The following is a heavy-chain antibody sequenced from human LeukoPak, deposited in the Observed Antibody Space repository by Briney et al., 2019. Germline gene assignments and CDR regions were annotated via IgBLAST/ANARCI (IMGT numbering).Heavy chain of an antibody. D-gene: IGHD5-12*01. J-gene: IGHJ3*02. Sequence: GGSLRLSCAASGFTFSSYWMHWVRQAPGKGLVWVSRINSDGSSTTYADSVKGRFTISRANANNTLYLQIHSLRAEDTAVYYCARRDSGYDNRAFDIWGQGTMVIVSS. CDR1: GFTFSSYW. CDR3: ARRDSGYDNRAFDI. CDR2: INSDGSST. V-gene: IGHV3-74*03.